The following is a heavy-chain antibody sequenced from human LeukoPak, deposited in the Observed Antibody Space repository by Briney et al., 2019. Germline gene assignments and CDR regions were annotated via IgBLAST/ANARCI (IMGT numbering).Heavy chain of an antibody. D-gene: IGHD1-1*01. J-gene: IGHJ4*02. CDR1: GYTFTGYY. CDR2: INPNSGGT. Sequence: ASVKVSCKASGYTFTGYYVHWVRQAPGQGLEWMGWINPNSGGTNYAQKFQGRVTMTRDTSISTAYMELSRLRSDDTAVYYCARDGGMVGTKIGYWGQGTLVTVSS. CDR3: ARDGGMVGTKIGY. V-gene: IGHV1-2*02.